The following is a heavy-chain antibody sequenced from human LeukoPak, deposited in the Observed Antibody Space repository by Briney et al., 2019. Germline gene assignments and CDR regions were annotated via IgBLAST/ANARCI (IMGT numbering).Heavy chain of an antibody. CDR1: GGSISSYY. V-gene: IGHV4-4*07. Sequence: PSETLSLTCTVSGGSISSYYWSWIRQPAGKGLEWIGRIYTSGSTNYNPSLKSRVTMSVDTSKNQFSLKLSSVTAADTAVYYCARERAAPPYYYYHYMDVWGKGTTVTVSS. D-gene: IGHD6-13*01. J-gene: IGHJ6*03. CDR2: IYTSGST. CDR3: ARERAAPPYYYYHYMDV.